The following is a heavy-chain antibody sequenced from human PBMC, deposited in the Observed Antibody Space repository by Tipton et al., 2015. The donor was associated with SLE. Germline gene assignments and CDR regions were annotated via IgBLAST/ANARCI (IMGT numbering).Heavy chain of an antibody. D-gene: IGHD6-13*01. J-gene: IGHJ5*02. Sequence: TLSLTCTVSGGSISSGGYYWSWIRQPPGKGLEYIGYIYYDGSTNYNPSLKSRVTISVDTSKNKFSLKLNSMTAADTAVYYCARLLVAAGTTWFDPWGQGTLVTVSS. CDR1: GGSISSGGYY. CDR3: ARLLVAAGTTWFDP. CDR2: IYYDGST. V-gene: IGHV4-61*08.